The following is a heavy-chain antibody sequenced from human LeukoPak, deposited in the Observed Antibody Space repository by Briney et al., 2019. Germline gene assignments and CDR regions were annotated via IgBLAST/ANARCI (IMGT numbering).Heavy chain of an antibody. V-gene: IGHV4-30-2*01. CDR3: ARGDLPDRAHTGYMDV. D-gene: IGHD3-10*01. CDR2: IYHSGST. CDR1: GGSISSGGYY. J-gene: IGHJ6*03. Sequence: TLSLTCTVSGGSISSGGYYWSWIRQPPGKGLEWIGYIYHSGSTYYNPSLKSRVTISVDRSKNQFSLKLSSETAADTAVYYCARGDLPDRAHTGYMDVWGKGTTVTVSS.